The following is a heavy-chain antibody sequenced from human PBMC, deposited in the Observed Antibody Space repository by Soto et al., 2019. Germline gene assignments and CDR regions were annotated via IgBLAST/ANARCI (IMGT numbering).Heavy chain of an antibody. V-gene: IGHV3-30-3*01. CDR1: GFTFSNYI. J-gene: IGHJ4*02. D-gene: IGHD3-22*01. CDR3: AKNPGYYYDSTGYHFDY. Sequence: PGGSLRLSCAASGFTFSNYIMHWVRQAPGKGLEWVAIILHDGNKKYYADSVKGRFTISRDNSKNTLYLQMNSLRAEDTAVYYCAKNPGYYYDSTGYHFDYWGQGTLVTVSS. CDR2: ILHDGNKK.